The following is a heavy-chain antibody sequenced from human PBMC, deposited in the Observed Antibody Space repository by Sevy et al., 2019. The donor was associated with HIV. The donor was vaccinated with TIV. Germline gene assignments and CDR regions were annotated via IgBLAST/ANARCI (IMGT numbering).Heavy chain of an antibody. Sequence: GGSLRLSCAASGFTFNTYTMNWVRQTPGKGLEWVSSITSSSGYIYYADSVKGRFATSWDNCENARYLQMDSLRVEDTGVYYCAREHSGGSYYFDNWGQGAQVTVSS. CDR1: GFTFNTYT. CDR2: ITSSSGYI. J-gene: IGHJ5*02. D-gene: IGHD3-22*01. V-gene: IGHV3-21*01. CDR3: AREHSGGSYYFDN.